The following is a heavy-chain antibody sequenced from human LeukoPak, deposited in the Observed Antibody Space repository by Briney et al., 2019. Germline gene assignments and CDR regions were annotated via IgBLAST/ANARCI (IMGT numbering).Heavy chain of an antibody. V-gene: IGHV1-69*13. Sequence: ASVKVSCKASGGTFSSYAISWVRQAPGQGLEWMGGIIPIFGTANYAQKFQGRVTITADESTSTAYMELSSLRSEDTAVYYCARGRGEWFGDFHYWGQGTLVAVSS. CDR1: GGTFSSYA. D-gene: IGHD3-10*01. CDR3: ARGRGEWFGDFHY. CDR2: IIPIFGTA. J-gene: IGHJ4*02.